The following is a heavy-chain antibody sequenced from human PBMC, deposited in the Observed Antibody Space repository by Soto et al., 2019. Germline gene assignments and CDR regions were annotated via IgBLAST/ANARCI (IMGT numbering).Heavy chain of an antibody. CDR1: GFTFSSYA. Sequence: GGSLILSCAASGFTFSSYAMHWVRQAPGKGLEWVAVISYDGSNKYYADSVKGRFTISRDNSKNTLYLQMNSLRAEDTAVYYCASGSGIYGDYGSGAFDIWGQGTMVTVSS. CDR2: ISYDGSNK. J-gene: IGHJ3*02. CDR3: ASGSGIYGDYGSGAFDI. D-gene: IGHD4-17*01. V-gene: IGHV3-30-3*01.